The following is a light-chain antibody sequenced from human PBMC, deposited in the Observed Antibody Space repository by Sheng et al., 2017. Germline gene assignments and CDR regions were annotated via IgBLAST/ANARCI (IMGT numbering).Light chain of an antibody. CDR1: QSVLYSSNNKNY. Sequence: DIAMTQSPDSLAVSLGERATINCKSSQSVLYSSNNKNYLVWYQQKAGQPPKLLIYWASTRESGVPDRFSGSGSGTDFTLTISSLQAEDVAVYYCQQYYATPYTFGQGTKLEIK. J-gene: IGKJ2*01. CDR2: WAS. V-gene: IGKV4-1*01. CDR3: QQYYATPYT.